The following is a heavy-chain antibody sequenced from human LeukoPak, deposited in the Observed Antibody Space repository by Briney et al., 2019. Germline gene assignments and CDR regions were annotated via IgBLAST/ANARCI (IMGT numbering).Heavy chain of an antibody. CDR3: AKGGYYDSSGYEN. J-gene: IGHJ4*02. CDR1: GFTFNNAW. CDR2: ISGSGGST. V-gene: IGHV3-23*01. D-gene: IGHD3-22*01. Sequence: GGSLRLSCVASGFTFNNAWMSWVRQAPGKGLEWVSAISGSGGSTYYADSVKGRFTISRDNSKNTLYLQVNSPRAEDTAVYYCAKGGYYDSSGYENWGQGTLVTVSS.